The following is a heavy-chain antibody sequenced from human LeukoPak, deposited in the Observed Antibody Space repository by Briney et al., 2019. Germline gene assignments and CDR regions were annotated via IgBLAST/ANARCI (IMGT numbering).Heavy chain of an antibody. Sequence: GAAVNVSFKASGYTFTSYGISWVRQSPGQGREWMGWISAYNGNTNYAQKLQGRVTMTTDTSTSTAYMELRSLRSEDTAVYYCARRAAADTYYYYYYGMDVWGKGTTVTVSS. J-gene: IGHJ6*04. CDR3: ARRAAADTYYYYYYGMDV. CDR1: GYTFTSYG. CDR2: ISAYNGNT. D-gene: IGHD6-13*01. V-gene: IGHV1-18*04.